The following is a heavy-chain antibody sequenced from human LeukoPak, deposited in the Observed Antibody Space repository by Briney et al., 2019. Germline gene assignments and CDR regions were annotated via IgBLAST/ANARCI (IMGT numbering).Heavy chain of an antibody. CDR2: SSGGSSTR. V-gene: IGHV3-48*04. Sequence: GGTLRLSCAASGVTFSGSTMNWVRQAPGKGLEWVSYSSGGSSTRDYADSVKGRFTISRDNAKNSLYLQMNSLRAEDTAVYYCARGPGNPFDYWGQGTLVTVSS. CDR1: GVTFSGST. J-gene: IGHJ4*02. CDR3: ARGPGNPFDY. D-gene: IGHD1-14*01.